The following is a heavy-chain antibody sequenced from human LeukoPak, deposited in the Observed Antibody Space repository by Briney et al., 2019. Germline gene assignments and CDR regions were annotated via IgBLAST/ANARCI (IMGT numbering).Heavy chain of an antibody. D-gene: IGHD1-1*01. CDR2: FIPIFNMA. V-gene: IGHV1-69*02. J-gene: IGHJ4*02. CDR1: GGPFSKYT. Sequence: SVKVSCKASGGPFSKYTIGWVRQAPGQGLEWLGRFIPIFNMANYAQKLQGRVTITADKSTSTAYMELTSLRSEDTALYYCASLGGLYQLPVFDYWGQGTLVTVSS. CDR3: ASLGGLYQLPVFDY.